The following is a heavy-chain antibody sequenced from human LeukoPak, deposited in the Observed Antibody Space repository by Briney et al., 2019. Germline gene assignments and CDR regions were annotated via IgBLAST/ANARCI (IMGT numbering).Heavy chain of an antibody. Sequence: GGSLKISCKGSGYTFTNYWIAWVRQMPGKGLEWMGIIYPDDSHTRYSPSFQGQVTISADKSNSTAYLQWSSLQASDTAMYYCARRGYSGNFPDYWGQGTLVTVSS. J-gene: IGHJ4*02. CDR1: GYTFTNYW. V-gene: IGHV5-51*01. CDR2: IYPDDSHT. D-gene: IGHD4-23*01. CDR3: ARRGYSGNFPDY.